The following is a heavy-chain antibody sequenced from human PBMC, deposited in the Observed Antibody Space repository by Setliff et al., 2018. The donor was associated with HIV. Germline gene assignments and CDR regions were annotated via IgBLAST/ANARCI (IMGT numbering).Heavy chain of an antibody. CDR2: IYYSGTT. CDR3: ARDLSPYGSGDPYYYYGMDV. J-gene: IGHJ6*02. D-gene: IGHD3-10*01. Sequence: SETLSLTCTVSGASVNSNNYYWGWIRQPPGKGLEWIASIYYSGTTYYNPSLKSRVLISVDTSNNQFSLRLSSVTAADTAVYYCARDLSPYGSGDPYYYYGMDVWGQGTTVTVSS. V-gene: IGHV4-39*07. CDR1: GASVNSNNYY.